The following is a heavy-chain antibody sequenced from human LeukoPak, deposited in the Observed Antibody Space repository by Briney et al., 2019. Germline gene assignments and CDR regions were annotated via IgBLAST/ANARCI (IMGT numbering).Heavy chain of an antibody. J-gene: IGHJ4*02. D-gene: IGHD3-22*01. V-gene: IGHV1-2*06. CDR2: INPNSGVT. Sequence: GASVKVSSKASGYTFTGYYMHWVRQAPGRGLEWMGRINPNSGVTNNAQKFQGRVTMTRDTSISIAYMELSRLRSDDTAVYYCARTYYYDSSGYPHFDYWGQGTLVTVSS. CDR1: GYTFTGYY. CDR3: ARTYYYDSSGYPHFDY.